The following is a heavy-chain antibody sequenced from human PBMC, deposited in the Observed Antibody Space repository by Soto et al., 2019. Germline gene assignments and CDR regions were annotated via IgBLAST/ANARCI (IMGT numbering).Heavy chain of an antibody. CDR3: ARERQVGPSSGRFDP. V-gene: IGHV4-31*03. CDR1: GDSINSDSVY. J-gene: IGHJ5*02. Sequence: PSETLSLTCSVNGDSINSDSVYWSWIRQSPGKGLEYIGYITYNGRTFYNPSLKSRVTMSVDTPKNQFSLEVRSETAADTAVYYCARERQVGPSSGRFDPWGQGTLVTVSS. CDR2: ITYNGRT.